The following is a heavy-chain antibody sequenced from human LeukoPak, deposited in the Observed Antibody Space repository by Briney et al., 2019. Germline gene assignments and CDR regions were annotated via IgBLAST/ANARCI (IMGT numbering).Heavy chain of an antibody. J-gene: IGHJ4*02. CDR1: GYSFTSYW. D-gene: IGHD4-17*01. CDR2: IYPGDSDT. CDR3: ARRDGDYGGDDF. Sequence: GESLKISCMGSGYSFTSYWIGWVRHMPEKGPEWLGSIYPGDSDTRYSPSFYGQVTISADKSISTAYLQWSSLKASDTAMYYCARRDGDYGGDDFWGQGTLVTVSS. V-gene: IGHV5-51*01.